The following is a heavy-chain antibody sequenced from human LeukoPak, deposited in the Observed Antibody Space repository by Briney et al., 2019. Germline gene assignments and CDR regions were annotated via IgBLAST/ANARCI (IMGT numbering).Heavy chain of an antibody. D-gene: IGHD3-3*01. J-gene: IGHJ4*02. CDR2: IYYSGST. CDR1: GGSISSSSYY. V-gene: IGHV4-39*01. CDR3: ARTYDFWTRYDY. Sequence: KPSETLSLTCTVSGGSISSSSYYWGWIRQPPGKGLEWIGSIYYSGSTYYDPSLKSRVTISVDTSKNQFSLKLSSVTAADTAEYYCARTYDFWTRYDYWGQGTLVTVSS.